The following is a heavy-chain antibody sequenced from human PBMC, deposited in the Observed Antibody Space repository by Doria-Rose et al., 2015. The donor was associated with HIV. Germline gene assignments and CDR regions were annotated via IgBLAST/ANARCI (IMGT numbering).Heavy chain of an antibody. V-gene: IGHV3-15*07. CDR2: IKSKPDGGTT. Sequence: SDAWMNWVRQAPGKGLEWVGRIKSKPDGGTTEYAAPVKGRFSISRDDSKNTLSLQMNILKTEDTAVYYCTTDRFFPSWGQGTMVTVSS. J-gene: IGHJ3*01. CDR1: SDAW. CDR3: TTDRFFPS. D-gene: IGHD3-16*01.